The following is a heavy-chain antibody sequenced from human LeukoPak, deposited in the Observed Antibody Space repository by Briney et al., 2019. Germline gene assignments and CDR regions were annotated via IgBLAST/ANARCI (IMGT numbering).Heavy chain of an antibody. CDR2: INPNSGGT. J-gene: IGHJ4*02. CDR1: GYTFTGYY. V-gene: IGHV1-2*02. D-gene: IGHD3-22*01. CDR3: ARRGPYYYDSSGPETYFDY. Sequence: ASVKVSCKASGYTFTGYYMHWVRQAPGQGLEWMGWINPNSGGTNYAQKFQGRVTMTRDTSISTAYMELSRLRSDDTAVYYCARRGPYYYDSSGPETYFDYWGQGTLVTVSS.